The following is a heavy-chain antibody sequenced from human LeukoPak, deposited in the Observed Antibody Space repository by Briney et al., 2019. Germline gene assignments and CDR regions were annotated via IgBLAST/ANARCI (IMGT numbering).Heavy chain of an antibody. V-gene: IGHV3-9*01. Sequence: GGSLRLSCAASGFIFDDYAMHWVRQAPGKGLEWVSGISWNSGSIGYADSVKGRFTISRDNAKNSLFLQMNSLRAEDTAVYYCAIQKADLITMIRGIIAFWGQGTLVTVSS. CDR3: AIQKADLITMIRGIIAF. CDR2: ISWNSGSI. J-gene: IGHJ4*02. D-gene: IGHD3-10*01. CDR1: GFIFDDYA.